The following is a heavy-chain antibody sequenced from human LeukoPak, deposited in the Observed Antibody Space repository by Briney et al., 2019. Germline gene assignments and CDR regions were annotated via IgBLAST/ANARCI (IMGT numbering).Heavy chain of an antibody. CDR3: ARRRRSGCSSTSCLLNWFDP. CDR2: INHSGST. D-gene: IGHD2-2*01. J-gene: IGHJ5*02. Sequence: PSETLSLTYAVYGGSFSGYYWSWIRQPPGKGLEWIGEINHSGSTNYNPSLKSRVNISVDTSKNQFSLKLSSVTAADTAVYYCARRRRSGCSSTSCLLNWFDPWGQGTLVTVSS. V-gene: IGHV4-34*01. CDR1: GGSFSGYY.